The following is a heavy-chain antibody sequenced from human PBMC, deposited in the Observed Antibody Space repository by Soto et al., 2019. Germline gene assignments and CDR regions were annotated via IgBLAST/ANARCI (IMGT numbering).Heavy chain of an antibody. V-gene: IGHV4-59*08. CDR2: IYYSGST. CDR3: ARAWGGNVFDY. Sequence: SETLSLTCTVSGGSISSYYWSLIRQPPGKGLEWIGYIYYSGSTNYNPSLKSRVTISVDTSKNQFSLKLSSVTAADTAVYYCARAWGGNVFDYWGQGTLVAVSS. D-gene: IGHD3-16*01. J-gene: IGHJ4*02. CDR1: GGSISSYY.